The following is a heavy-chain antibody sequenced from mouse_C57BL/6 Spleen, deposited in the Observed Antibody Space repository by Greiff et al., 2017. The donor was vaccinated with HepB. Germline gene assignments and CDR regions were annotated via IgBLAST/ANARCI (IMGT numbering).Heavy chain of an antibody. D-gene: IGHD2-1*01. V-gene: IGHV3-1*01. CDR2: ISYSGST. J-gene: IGHJ4*01. CDR3: ARDRGFYGNHYYYAMDY. Sequence: EVQLQQSGPGMVKPSQSLSLTCTVTGYSITSGYDWHWIRHFPGNKLEWMGYISYSGSTNYNPSLKSRISITHDTSKNHFFLKLNSVTTEDTATYYCARDRGFYGNHYYYAMDYWGQGTSVTVSS. CDR1: GYSITSGYD.